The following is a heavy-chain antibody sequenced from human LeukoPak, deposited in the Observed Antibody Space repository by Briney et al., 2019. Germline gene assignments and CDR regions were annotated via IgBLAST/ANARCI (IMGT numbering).Heavy chain of an antibody. J-gene: IGHJ3*02. CDR1: GYTFTGYY. CDR3: ARESGGNSGAFDI. D-gene: IGHD4-23*01. Sequence: ASVKVSCKASGYTFTGYYMHWVRQAPGQGLEWMGWINPNSGGTNYAQKFQGRVTMTRDMSTSTVYMELSSLRSEDTAVYYCARESGGNSGAFDIWGQGTMVTVSS. CDR2: INPNSGGT. V-gene: IGHV1-2*02.